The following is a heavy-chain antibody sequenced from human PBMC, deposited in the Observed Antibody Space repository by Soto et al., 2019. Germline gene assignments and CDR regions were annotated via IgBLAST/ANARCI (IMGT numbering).Heavy chain of an antibody. J-gene: IGHJ4*02. CDR3: ARDGGGGLQDY. CDR1: GFTFSSYG. CDR2: IWYDGSNK. D-gene: IGHD3-16*01. Sequence: QVQLVASGGGVVQPGRSLRLSCAASGFTFSSYGMHWVRQAPGKGLEWVAVIWYDGSNKYYADSVKGRFTISRDNSKNTLYLQMNSLRAEDTAVYYCARDGGGGLQDYWGQGTLVTVSS. V-gene: IGHV3-33*01.